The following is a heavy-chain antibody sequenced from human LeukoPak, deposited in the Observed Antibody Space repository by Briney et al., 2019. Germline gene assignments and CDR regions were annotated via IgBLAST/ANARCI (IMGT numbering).Heavy chain of an antibody. D-gene: IGHD3-3*01. CDR2: ISGSGGST. V-gene: IGHV3-23*01. Sequence: GGSLRLSCAASGFTFSSYAMSWVRQAPGKGLEWVSAISGSGGSTYYADSVKGRFTISRDNSKNTLYLQMNSLRAEDTAVYYCAKEFQGYDFWSGYSMDVWGKGTTVTVSS. CDR3: AKEFQGYDFWSGYSMDV. J-gene: IGHJ6*04. CDR1: GFTFSSYA.